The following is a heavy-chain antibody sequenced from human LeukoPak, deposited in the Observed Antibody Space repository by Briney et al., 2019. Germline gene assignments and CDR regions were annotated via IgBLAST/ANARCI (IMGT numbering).Heavy chain of an antibody. CDR3: TTDPNPPRYYYGSGSPPGAFDI. CDR2: LKSKTDGGTT. Sequence: GGSLRLSCAASGFTFSNAWMSWVRQAPGKGLEWVGRLKSKTDGGTTDYAAPVKGRFTIPRDDSKNTLYLQMDSLKTEDTAVYYSTTDPNPPRYYYGSGSPPGAFDIWGQGTMVTVSS. D-gene: IGHD3-10*01. V-gene: IGHV3-15*01. CDR1: GFTFSNAW. J-gene: IGHJ3*02.